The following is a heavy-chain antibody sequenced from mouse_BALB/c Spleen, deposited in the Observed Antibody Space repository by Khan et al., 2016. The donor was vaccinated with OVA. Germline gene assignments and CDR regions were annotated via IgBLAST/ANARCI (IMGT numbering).Heavy chain of an antibody. CDR3: ARGGFAY. Sequence: EVELVESGGGLVQPGGSRKLSCAASGFTFIDYGMAWVRQTPGKGPEWIAFISSVAYSIYYADTGTGRFIISRENAKNTLYTEMSRLRSDDTSMYYCARGGFAYWGQGTLATVSA. CDR2: ISSVAYSI. J-gene: IGHJ3*01. V-gene: IGHV5-15*02. CDR1: GFTFIDYG.